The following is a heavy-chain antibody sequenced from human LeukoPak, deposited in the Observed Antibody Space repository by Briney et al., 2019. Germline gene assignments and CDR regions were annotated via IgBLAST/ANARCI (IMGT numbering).Heavy chain of an antibody. CDR3: ARGPKWWELLGRLVGARSNNPYHGKFDY. J-gene: IGHJ4*02. V-gene: IGHV4-34*01. Sequence: PSETLSLTCAVYGGSFSGYYWSWIRQPPGKGLEWIGEINHSGSTNYNPSLKSRVTISVDTSKNQFSLKLSSVTAADTAVYYCARGPKWWELLGRLVGARSNNPYHGKFDYWGQGTLVTVSS. CDR1: GGSFSGYY. CDR2: INHSGST. D-gene: IGHD1-26*01.